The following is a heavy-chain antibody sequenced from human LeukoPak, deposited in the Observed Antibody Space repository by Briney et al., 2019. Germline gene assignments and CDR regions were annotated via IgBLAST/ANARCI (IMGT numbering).Heavy chain of an antibody. V-gene: IGHV3-48*03. CDR1: GFIFSAYE. J-gene: IGHJ4*02. D-gene: IGHD2-21*02. Sequence: GGSLRLSCEASGFIFSAYEFNWVRQAPGKGLEWVSYIRTSGSSVYYADSVKGRFTISRDDAKNSVYLQMNSLRAEDTALYYCARETSHCGGDCYDYWGQGALVTVSS. CDR2: IRTSGSSV. CDR3: ARETSHCGGDCYDY.